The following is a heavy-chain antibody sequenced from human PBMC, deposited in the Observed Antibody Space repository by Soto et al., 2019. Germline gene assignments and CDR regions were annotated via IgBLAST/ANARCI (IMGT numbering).Heavy chain of an antibody. CDR2: IHQSGST. Sequence: SETLSLTCQVYGGSFSGYYWSWIRQPPGKGLEWIGEIHQSGSTNYNPSLKSRRTISIDTSKNQFSLKLTSVTAADTAVYYCATVVVVASNLRDDAFDIWGQGTMVTVSS. CDR3: ATVVVVASNLRDDAFDI. D-gene: IGHD2-15*01. V-gene: IGHV4-34*01. CDR1: GGSFSGYY. J-gene: IGHJ3*02.